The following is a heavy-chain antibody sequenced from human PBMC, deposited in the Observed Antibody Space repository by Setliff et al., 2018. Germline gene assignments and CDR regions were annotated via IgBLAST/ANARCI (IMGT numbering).Heavy chain of an antibody. J-gene: IGHJ3*02. CDR1: GYNFITFG. CDR2: ISPYNEKT. Sequence: ASVKVSCKTSGYNFITFGISWVRQAPGQGLEWMGWISPYNEKTNYAEKFQGRVTMTTDTSTTTVYMEVRSLRSDDTAQYYCVRDRAAIVVGPPTAAFDIWGQGTMVTVSS. V-gene: IGHV1-18*01. D-gene: IGHD2-2*01. CDR3: VRDRAAIVVGPPTAAFDI.